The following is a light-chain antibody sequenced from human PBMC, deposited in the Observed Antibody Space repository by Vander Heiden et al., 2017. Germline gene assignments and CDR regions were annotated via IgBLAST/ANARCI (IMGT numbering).Light chain of an antibody. J-gene: IGLJ2*01. Sequence: SSELPQPLSVSVALGPTATITCAGNNIGSKNVHWYQQKPGQAPVLVIYRDSNRPSGIPERFSGSNSGNTATLTISRAQAGDEADYYCQVWDSSIVVFGGGTKLTVL. CDR1: NIGSKN. CDR2: RDS. V-gene: IGLV3-9*01. CDR3: QVWDSSIVV.